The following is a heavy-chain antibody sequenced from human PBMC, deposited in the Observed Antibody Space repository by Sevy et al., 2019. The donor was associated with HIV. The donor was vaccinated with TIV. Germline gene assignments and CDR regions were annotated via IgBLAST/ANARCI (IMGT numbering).Heavy chain of an antibody. V-gene: IGHV3-30*18. D-gene: IGHD3-10*02. CDR2: ISSDGINH. J-gene: IGHJ4*02. CDR1: GFNFQTFG. Sequence: GGSLTLSCSAFGFNFQTFGMHWIRQAPGKGPEWLAVISSDGINHNYAASVKGRFTIYRDNSKSLLFLQMNSLTPNDTAVYFCTKESLRGTYIRGDFDHWGQGTLVTVSS. CDR3: TKESLRGTYIRGDFDH.